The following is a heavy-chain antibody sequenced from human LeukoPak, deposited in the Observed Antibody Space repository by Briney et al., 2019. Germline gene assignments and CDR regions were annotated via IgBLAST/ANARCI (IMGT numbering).Heavy chain of an antibody. V-gene: IGHV1-18*01. CDR3: AREWAAAGSDY. CDR2: ISAYNGNT. Sequence: ASVKVSCKDSGYTFTSYGISWVRQAPGQGLEWMGWISAYNGNTNYAQNHQGRVTMTTDTSTSTAYMELRSLRSDDTAVYYCAREWAAAGSDYWGQGTLVTVSS. CDR1: GYTFTSYG. J-gene: IGHJ4*02. D-gene: IGHD6-13*01.